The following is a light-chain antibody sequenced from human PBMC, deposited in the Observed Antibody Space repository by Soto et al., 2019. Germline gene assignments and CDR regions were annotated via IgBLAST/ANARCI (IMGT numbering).Light chain of an antibody. Sequence: DVPLTQAPSTLSASVGDRVTITCRASQSIGNWLAWYQQKPGKAPNLLIYDASTLENGVPSRFSGNASGTDFTLTISSLQPYDFATYYCQQYNSYSPRTFGQGTKVEFK. CDR2: DAS. CDR1: QSIGNW. V-gene: IGKV1-5*01. CDR3: QQYNSYSPRT. J-gene: IGKJ1*01.